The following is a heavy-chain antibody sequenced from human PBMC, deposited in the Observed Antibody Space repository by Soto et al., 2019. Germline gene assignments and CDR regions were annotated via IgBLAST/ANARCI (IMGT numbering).Heavy chain of an antibody. CDR3: ARDRYDIVVGNWFDP. J-gene: IGHJ5*02. D-gene: IGHD2-15*01. CDR2: IYYSGST. Sequence: SETLSLTCTVSGGSISSGGYYWSWIRQHPGKGLEWIGYIYYSGSTYYNPSLKSRVAISVDTSKNQFSLKLSSVTAADTAAYYCARDRYDIVVGNWFDPWGQGTLVTVSS. CDR1: GGSISSGGYY. V-gene: IGHV4-31*03.